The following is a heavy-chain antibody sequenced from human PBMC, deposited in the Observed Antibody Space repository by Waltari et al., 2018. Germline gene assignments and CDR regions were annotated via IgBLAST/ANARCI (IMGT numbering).Heavy chain of an antibody. J-gene: IGHJ4*02. Sequence: QLQLQESGPGLVKPSETLSLTCTVSGGSISSSSYYWGWIRQPPGKGLEWIGSIYYSGSTYHNPSLKSRVTISVDTSKNQFSLKLSSVTATDTAVYYCARHDYGSGSYYQLDYWGQGTLVTVSS. CDR1: GGSISSSSYY. CDR3: ARHDYGSGSYYQLDY. D-gene: IGHD3-10*01. CDR2: IYYSGST. V-gene: IGHV4-39*01.